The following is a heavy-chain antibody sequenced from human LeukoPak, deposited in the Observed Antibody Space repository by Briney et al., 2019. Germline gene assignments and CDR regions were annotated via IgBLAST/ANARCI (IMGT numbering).Heavy chain of an antibody. J-gene: IGHJ6*03. CDR3: AKDPNYYYYMDV. CDR2: ISGSGGST. Sequence: GGSLRLSCAASGFTFSSYAMSWVRQAPGKGLEWVSAISGSGGSTYHADSVKGRFTISRDNSKNTLYLQMNSLRAEDTAVYYCAKDPNYYYYMDVWGKGTTVTVSS. CDR1: GFTFSSYA. V-gene: IGHV3-23*01.